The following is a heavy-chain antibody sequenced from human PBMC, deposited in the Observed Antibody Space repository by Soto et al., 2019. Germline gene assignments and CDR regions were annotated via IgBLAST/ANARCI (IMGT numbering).Heavy chain of an antibody. CDR1: GGSISSYY. J-gene: IGHJ3*02. D-gene: IGHD3-10*01. V-gene: IGHV4-59*08. Sequence: SETLSLTCTVSGGSISSYYWSWIRQPPGKGLEWIGYIYYSGSTNYNPSLKSRVTISVDTSKNQFSLKLSSVTAADTAVYYCARHAADPLGIAFDIWGQGTMVTVSS. CDR3: ARHAADPLGIAFDI. CDR2: IYYSGST.